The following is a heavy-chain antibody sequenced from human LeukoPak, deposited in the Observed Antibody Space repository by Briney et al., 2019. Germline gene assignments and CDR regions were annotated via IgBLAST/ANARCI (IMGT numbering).Heavy chain of an antibody. Sequence: SGSLSLTCAVYGGSFSGYYWSWIRQPPGKGLEWIGEINHSGSTNYNPSLKSRVTISVDASKYQFSLKLSSVTAADTAVYYCAREPSYSSSWYGYWGQGTLVTVSS. CDR1: GGSFSGYY. V-gene: IGHV4-34*01. J-gene: IGHJ4*02. CDR2: INHSGST. D-gene: IGHD6-13*01. CDR3: AREPSYSSSWYGY.